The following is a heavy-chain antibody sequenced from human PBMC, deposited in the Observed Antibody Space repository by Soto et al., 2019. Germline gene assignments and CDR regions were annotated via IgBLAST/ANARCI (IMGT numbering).Heavy chain of an antibody. Sequence: QVQLVESGGGVVQPGRSLRLSCAASGFTFSSYGMHWVRQAPGKGLEWVAVISYDGSNKYYADSVKGRLTISRDNSKNTXYXXINSLRAEDTAVYYCGKGQHCSTTSCYFYYYGVDVWGQGTTVAVSS. D-gene: IGHD2-2*01. CDR2: ISYDGSNK. CDR3: GKGQHCSTTSCYFYYYGVDV. CDR1: GFTFSSYG. V-gene: IGHV3-30*18. J-gene: IGHJ6*02.